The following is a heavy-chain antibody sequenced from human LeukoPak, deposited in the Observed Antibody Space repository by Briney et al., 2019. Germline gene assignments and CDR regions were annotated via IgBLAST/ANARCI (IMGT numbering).Heavy chain of an antibody. CDR2: IYYSGST. Sequence: SETLSLTCTVSGGSISSSSYYWGWIRQPPGKGLEWIGSIYYSGSTCYNPSLKSRVTISVDTSKNQFSLKLSSVTAADTAVYYCARGEAAAVAPQNWFDPWGQGTLVTVSS. CDR3: ARGEAAAVAPQNWFDP. J-gene: IGHJ5*02. D-gene: IGHD6-13*01. V-gene: IGHV4-39*07. CDR1: GGSISSSSYY.